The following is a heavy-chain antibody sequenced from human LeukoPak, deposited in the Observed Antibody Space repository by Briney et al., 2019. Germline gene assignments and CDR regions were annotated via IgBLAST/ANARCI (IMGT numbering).Heavy chain of an antibody. V-gene: IGHV3-11*04. J-gene: IGHJ1*01. D-gene: IGHD3-22*01. Sequence: PGGSLRLSCAASGFTFSDYYMTWIRQAPGKGLEWISYISSSGSTIYYADSVKGRFTISRDNAKNSLYLQMNSLRAEDTAVFYCASGGHYYDNSGYVLQYWGQGTLVTVSS. CDR1: GFTFSDYY. CDR2: ISSSGSTI. CDR3: ASGGHYYDNSGYVLQY.